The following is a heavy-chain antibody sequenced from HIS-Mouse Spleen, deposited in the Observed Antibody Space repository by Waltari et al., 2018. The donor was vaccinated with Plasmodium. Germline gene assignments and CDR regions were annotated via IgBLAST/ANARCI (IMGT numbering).Heavy chain of an antibody. CDR1: GYTFSSYG. J-gene: IGHJ4*02. D-gene: IGHD1-26*01. CDR3: ARLLPWVHGHFDY. V-gene: IGHV1-18*01. CDR2: ISGYKGKT. Sequence: QVQLVQSGAEGKRPGASVKVSCKASGYTFSSYGISWVRTAPGQGLEGMGWISGYKGKTNYARKVQGRVTMTTDTATSTAYMELRSLRSDDTAVYYCARLLPWVHGHFDYWGQGTLVTVSS.